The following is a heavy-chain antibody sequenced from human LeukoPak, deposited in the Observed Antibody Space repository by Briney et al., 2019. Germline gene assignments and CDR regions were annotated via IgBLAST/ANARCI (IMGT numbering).Heavy chain of an antibody. V-gene: IGHV3-30*03. CDR3: ARDASSGRYYSDY. D-gene: IGHD6-19*01. J-gene: IGHJ4*02. Sequence: HSGGSLRLFCAASGFTFSSYDMHWVRQAPGKGLEWVSVISSDENNKYYADSVKGRFTISRDNSKNTLYVQMNSLRVEDTAVYYCARDASSGRYYSDYWGQGTLVTVSS. CDR1: GFTFSSYD. CDR2: ISSDENNK.